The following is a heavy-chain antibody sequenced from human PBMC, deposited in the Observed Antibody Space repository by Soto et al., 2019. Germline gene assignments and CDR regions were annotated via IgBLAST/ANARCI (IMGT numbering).Heavy chain of an antibody. V-gene: IGHV4-34*01. CDR1: GGSFSGYY. Sequence: QVQLQQWGAGLLKPSETLSLTCAVYGGSFSGYYWSWIRQPPGKGLEWIGEINHSGSTNYNPSLKSRVTISVDTSKNQFSLKLSSVTAADTAVYYCARGRGRLYIWGSYRLDYWGQGTLVTVSS. D-gene: IGHD3-16*02. CDR3: ARGRGRLYIWGSYRLDY. CDR2: INHSGST. J-gene: IGHJ4*02.